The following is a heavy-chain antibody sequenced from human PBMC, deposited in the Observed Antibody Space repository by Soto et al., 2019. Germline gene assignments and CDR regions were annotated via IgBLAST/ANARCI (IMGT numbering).Heavy chain of an antibody. D-gene: IGHD3-16*02. CDR1: GFTFSSYS. V-gene: IGHV3-48*01. CDR3: ARLGLLRTYYDYIWGSYRPDTYYYYYYMDV. J-gene: IGHJ6*03. CDR2: ISSSSSTI. Sequence: EVQLVESGGGLVQPGGSLRLSCAASGFTFSSYSMNWVRQAPGKGLEWVSYISSSSSTIYYADSVKGRFTISRDNAKNSLYLQMNSLIAEDTAVYYCARLGLLRTYYDYIWGSYRPDTYYYYYYMDVWGKGTTVTVSS.